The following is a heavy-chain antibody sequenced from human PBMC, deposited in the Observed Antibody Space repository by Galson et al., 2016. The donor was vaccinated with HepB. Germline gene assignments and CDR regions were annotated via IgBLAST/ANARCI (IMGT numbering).Heavy chain of an antibody. J-gene: IGHJ6*01. CDR1: GGSISSGSYS. V-gene: IGHV4-61*09. Sequence: TLPLTCTVSGGSISSGSYSWSWIRQPAGKGLEWIGHISASGTADYNPSLKSRVTISVDSPRNQFSLNLSSVTAADTAIYYCAREKIFGVVSYGLDVWGQGTTVTVSS. CDR2: ISASGTA. D-gene: IGHD3-3*01. CDR3: AREKIFGVVSYGLDV.